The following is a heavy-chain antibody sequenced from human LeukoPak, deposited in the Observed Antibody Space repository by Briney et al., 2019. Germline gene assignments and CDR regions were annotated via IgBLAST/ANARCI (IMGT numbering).Heavy chain of an antibody. Sequence: SETLSLTCTVSGGSISSYYWSWIRQPPGKGLEWIGYIYYRGSTNYNPSLKSRVTISVDTSKNQFSLKLSSVTAADTAVYYCARWAQGMDVWGQGTTVTVSS. V-gene: IGHV4-59*01. CDR3: ARWAQGMDV. CDR2: IYYRGST. CDR1: GGSISSYY. J-gene: IGHJ6*02.